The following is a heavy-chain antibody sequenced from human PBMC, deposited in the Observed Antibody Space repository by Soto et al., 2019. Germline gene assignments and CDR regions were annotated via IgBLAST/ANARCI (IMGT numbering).Heavy chain of an antibody. Sequence: ASEKVSCKASGYNLTGYYMEWVRQAPGQGLEWMGWINPNSGGTNYAQKFQGRVTMTRDTSISTAYMELSSLRSDDTAVYYCARARSGGSRLRFQGYWGQGTLVTVYS. V-gene: IGHV1-2*02. J-gene: IGHJ4*02. D-gene: IGHD2-15*01. CDR2: INPNSGGT. CDR3: ARARSGGSRLRFQGY. CDR1: GYNLTGYY.